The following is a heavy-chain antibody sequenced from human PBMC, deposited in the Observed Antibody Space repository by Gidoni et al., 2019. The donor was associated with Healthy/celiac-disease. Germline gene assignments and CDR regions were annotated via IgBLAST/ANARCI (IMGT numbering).Heavy chain of an antibody. Sequence: QVQLQQWGAGPLKPSETLSLTCAVSGGSFSGYYWSWIRQPPGKGLEWIGEINHRGSTNYNPSLKSRVTISVDTSKNQFSLKLSSVTAADTAVYYCARADENDYGDYSQPVDYWGQGTLVTVSS. V-gene: IGHV4-34*01. CDR2: INHRGST. J-gene: IGHJ4*02. CDR3: ARADENDYGDYSQPVDY. D-gene: IGHD4-17*01. CDR1: GGSFSGYY.